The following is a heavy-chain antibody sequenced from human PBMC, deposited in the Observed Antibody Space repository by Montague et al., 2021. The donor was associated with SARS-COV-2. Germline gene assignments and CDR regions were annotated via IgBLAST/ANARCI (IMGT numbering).Heavy chain of an antibody. J-gene: IGHJ6*02. V-gene: IGHV4-39*01. Sequence: SETLSLTCTVSGGSISSSDYYWGWIRQPPGKGLEWIGTIYYSGSTYYTPSLKSRVTISVDTSKNQFSLKLTSLTAADTAVYYCARSSGYNYDISYYGMDVWGPGTTVTVSS. CDR1: GGSISSSDYY. D-gene: IGHD5-18*01. CDR2: IYYSGST. CDR3: ARSSGYNYDISYYGMDV.